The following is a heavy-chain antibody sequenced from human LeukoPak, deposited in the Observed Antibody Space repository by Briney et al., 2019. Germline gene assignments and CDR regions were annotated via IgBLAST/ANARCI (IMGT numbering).Heavy chain of an antibody. CDR1: GFTFSNSG. CDR2: ITSGGDNT. CDR3: AKMGGYFDY. J-gene: IGHJ4*02. V-gene: IGHV3-23*01. D-gene: IGHD3-16*01. Sequence: PGGSLRLSCAASGFTFSNSGMSWVRQAPGKGLEWVSAITSGGDNTYYADSVKGRFTISRDNSKNTLYLQMSSLRAEDTAVYYCAKMGGYFDYWGQGTLVTVSS.